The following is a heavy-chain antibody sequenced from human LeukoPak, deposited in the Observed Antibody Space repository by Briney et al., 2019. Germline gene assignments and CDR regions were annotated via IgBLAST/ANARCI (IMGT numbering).Heavy chain of an antibody. CDR2: IKQDGSEK. V-gene: IGHV3-7*01. D-gene: IGHD2-15*01. CDR3: AREKRVTPVDV. J-gene: IGHJ6*02. Sequence: GGSLRLSCAASGFTFSSYWMNWARQAPGKGLEWVANIKQDGSEKYYVDSVKGRFTISRDNAKNSLYLQMNSLRAEDTAVYYCAREKRVTPVDVWGQGTTVTVSS. CDR1: GFTFSSYW.